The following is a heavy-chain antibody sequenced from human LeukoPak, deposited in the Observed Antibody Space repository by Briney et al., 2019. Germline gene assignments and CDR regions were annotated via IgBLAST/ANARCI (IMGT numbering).Heavy chain of an antibody. CDR1: GGSISSSSYY. CDR3: ARGFYGDYFSYYYYMDV. Sequence: PSETLSLTCTVSGGSISSSSYYWGWIRQPPGKGLEWIGSIYYSGSTYYNPSLKSRVTISVDTSKNQFSLKLSSVTAADTAVYYCARGFYGDYFSYYYYMDVWGKGTTVTVSS. V-gene: IGHV4-39*07. D-gene: IGHD4-17*01. J-gene: IGHJ6*03. CDR2: IYYSGST.